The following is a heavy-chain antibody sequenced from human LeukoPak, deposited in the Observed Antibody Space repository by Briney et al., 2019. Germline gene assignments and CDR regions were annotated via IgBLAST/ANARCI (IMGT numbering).Heavy chain of an antibody. CDR1: GFTFSSYS. D-gene: IGHD2-15*01. CDR3: ARGVRGVADTPFDY. CDR2: ISSSSSYI. V-gene: IGHV3-21*01. J-gene: IGHJ4*02. Sequence: GGSLRLSCAASGFTFSSYSMNWVRQAPGKGLKWVSSISSSSSYIYYADSVKGRFTISRDNAKNSLYLQMNSLRAEDTAVYYCARGVRGVADTPFDYWGQGTLVTVSS.